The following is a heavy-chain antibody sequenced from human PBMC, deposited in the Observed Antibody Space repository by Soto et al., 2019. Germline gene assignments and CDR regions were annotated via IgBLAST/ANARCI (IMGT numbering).Heavy chain of an antibody. CDR3: ARDHLLLPAHAFFYGSDV. Sequence: WGSLMLSCEVGVFSFSMYSMSWVRQTPGKEMDWVAKIPQDGVDGHYADAVKGRFTISRDNGKNSLYLQMNKLRAEDTAVYYCARDHLLLPAHAFFYGSDVWGRGATVTVSS. J-gene: IGHJ6*02. D-gene: IGHD2-15*01. CDR1: VFSFSMYS. CDR2: IPQDGVDG. V-gene: IGHV3-7*03.